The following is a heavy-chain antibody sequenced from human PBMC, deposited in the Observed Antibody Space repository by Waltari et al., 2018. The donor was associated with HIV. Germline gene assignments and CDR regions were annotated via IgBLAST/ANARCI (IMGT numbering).Heavy chain of an antibody. V-gene: IGHV3-66*01. CDR3: AGSEGRGAFDY. CDR1: GLPAGMNY. Sequence: EVQLVESGGGLVQPGGSLRLSCARFGLPAGMNYSARVRQAPGKGLEWVSVIYSGGRTYYGDSVKGRFTISRDNPKNTVYLQMNSLRVEDTAVYYCAGSEGRGAFDYWGQGTLVTVSS. CDR2: IYSGGRT. J-gene: IGHJ4*02. D-gene: IGHD3-10*01.